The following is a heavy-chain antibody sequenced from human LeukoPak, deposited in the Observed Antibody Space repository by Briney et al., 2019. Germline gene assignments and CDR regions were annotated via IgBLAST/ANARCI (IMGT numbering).Heavy chain of an antibody. CDR3: ARGRETRPPLNYYYYYMDV. CDR1: GGSFSGYY. V-gene: IGHV4-34*01. D-gene: IGHD1-26*01. J-gene: IGHJ6*03. CDR2: INHSGST. Sequence: SETLSLTCAVYGGSFSGYYWSWIRQPPGKGLEWIGEINHSGSTNYNPSLKSRVTISVDTSKNQFSLKLSSVTAADTAVYYCARGRETRPPLNYYYYYMDVWGKGTTVTVSS.